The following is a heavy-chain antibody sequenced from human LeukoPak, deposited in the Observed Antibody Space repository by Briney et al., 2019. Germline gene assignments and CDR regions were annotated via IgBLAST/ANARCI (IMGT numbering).Heavy chain of an antibody. J-gene: IGHJ4*02. Sequence: PGGSLRLSCAASGFTVSSNYMSWVRQAPGKGLEWVSVIYSGGSTYYADSVKGRFTISRDNSKNTLYLQMNSLRAEDTAVYYCARVGYDSSGYYYELGYWGQGTLVTVSS. CDR2: IYSGGST. CDR3: ARVGYDSSGYYYELGY. CDR1: GFTVSSNY. V-gene: IGHV3-66*01. D-gene: IGHD3-22*01.